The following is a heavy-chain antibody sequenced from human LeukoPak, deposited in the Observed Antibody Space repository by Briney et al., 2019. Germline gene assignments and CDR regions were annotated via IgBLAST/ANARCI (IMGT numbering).Heavy chain of an antibody. D-gene: IGHD3-10*01. J-gene: IGHJ4*02. V-gene: IGHV1-18*01. Sequence: GASVKVSCKASGYSFSHYGISWVRQAPGQGLEWMGWNSAYNGNTNYAQKLQGRVTMTTDTSTSTAYMELRSLRSDDTAVYYCARETLYGSGSYSPFDYWGQGTLVTVSS. CDR1: GYSFSHYG. CDR3: ARETLYGSGSYSPFDY. CDR2: NSAYNGNT.